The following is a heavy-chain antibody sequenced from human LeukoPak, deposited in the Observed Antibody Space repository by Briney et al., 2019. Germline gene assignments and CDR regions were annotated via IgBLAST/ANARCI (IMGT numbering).Heavy chain of an antibody. CDR1: GFTFDDYA. D-gene: IGHD3-3*01. CDR3: AKLERSEDFFDS. Sequence: GGSLRLSCAASGFTFDDYAMHWVRQAPGKGLEWVSGISWNSGSIGSADSVKGRFTISRDNSKNTLYLQMNSLRAEDTAVYYCAKLERSEDFFDSWGQGTLVTVSS. J-gene: IGHJ4*02. CDR2: ISWNSGSI. V-gene: IGHV3-9*01.